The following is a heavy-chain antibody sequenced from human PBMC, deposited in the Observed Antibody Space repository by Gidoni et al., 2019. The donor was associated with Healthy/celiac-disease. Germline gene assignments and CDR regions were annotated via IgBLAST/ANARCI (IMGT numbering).Heavy chain of an antibody. CDR2: INHSEST. CDR1: GGSFSGYY. CDR3: ASRLLNIVQHYYYGMDV. V-gene: IGHV4-34*01. J-gene: IGHJ6*02. Sequence: QVQLQQWGAGLLKPSETLSLTCAVYGGSFSGYYWRWIRQPPGKGLEWIGEINHSESTNYNPSLKSRVTISVDTSKNQFSLKLSSVTAADTAVYYCASRLLNIVQHYYYGMDVWGQGTTVTVSS. D-gene: IGHD2-15*01.